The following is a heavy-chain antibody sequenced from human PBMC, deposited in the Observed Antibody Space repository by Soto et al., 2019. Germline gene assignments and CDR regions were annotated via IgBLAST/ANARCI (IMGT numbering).Heavy chain of an antibody. D-gene: IGHD3-3*01. Sequence: PGGSLRLSCAASGFTFSSYAMSWVRQAPGKGLEWVSAISGSGGSTYYADSVKGRFTISRDNSKNTLYLQMNSLRAEDTAVYYCAKDKEMVLAWFFRYYHGMDVWGQGTTVTVS. J-gene: IGHJ6*01. CDR1: GFTFSSYA. V-gene: IGHV3-23*01. CDR2: ISGSGGST. CDR3: AKDKEMVLAWFFRYYHGMDV.